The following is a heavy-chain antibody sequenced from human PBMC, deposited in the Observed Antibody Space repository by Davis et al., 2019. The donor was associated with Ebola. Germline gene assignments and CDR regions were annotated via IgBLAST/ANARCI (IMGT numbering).Heavy chain of an antibody. D-gene: IGHD2-15*01. V-gene: IGHV1-69*13. J-gene: IGHJ4*02. CDR3: AHLGPQRFCSGGGCHGYLDY. Sequence: SVKVSCKASGGTFNRQPISWVRQAPGQGLEWMGGIIPVFRTPNYAQKFQGRLTITADESTRTAYMELNGLRSEDTAVYYCAHLGPQRFCSGGGCHGYLDYWGQGTLVTVSS. CDR1: GGTFNRQP. CDR2: IIPVFRTP.